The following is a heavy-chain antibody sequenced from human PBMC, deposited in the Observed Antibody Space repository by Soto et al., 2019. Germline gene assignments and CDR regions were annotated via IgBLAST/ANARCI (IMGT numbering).Heavy chain of an antibody. CDR3: ARELGITMIWTGLYY. J-gene: IGHJ4*02. Sequence: ASETLSLTCTVSGGSISSYYWSWIRQPAGKGLEWIGRIYTSGSTNYNPSLKSRVTMSVDTSKNQLSLKLSSVTAADTAVYYCARELGITMIWTGLYYWGQRLLVTVSS. CDR1: GGSISSYY. D-gene: IGHD3-22*01. CDR2: IYTSGST. V-gene: IGHV4-4*07.